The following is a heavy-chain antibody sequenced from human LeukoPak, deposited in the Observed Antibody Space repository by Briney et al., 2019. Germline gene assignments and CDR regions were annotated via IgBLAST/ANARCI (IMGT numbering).Heavy chain of an antibody. CDR3: AREIGYDYVWGSYRSSGYFDC. CDR2: IYHSGST. CDR1: GGSISSGGYS. V-gene: IGHV4-30-2*01. J-gene: IGHJ4*02. D-gene: IGHD3-16*02. Sequence: PSQTLSLTCAVSGGSISSGGYSWSWIRQPPGKGLEWIGYIYHSGSTYYNPSLKSRVTISVDTSKNQFSLKLSSVTAADTAVYYCAREIGYDYVWGSYRSSGYFDCWGQGTLVTVSS.